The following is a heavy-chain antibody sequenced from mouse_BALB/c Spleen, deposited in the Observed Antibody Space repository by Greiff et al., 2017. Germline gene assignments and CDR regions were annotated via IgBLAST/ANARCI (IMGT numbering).Heavy chain of an antibody. V-gene: IGHV5-17*02. J-gene: IGHJ2*01. CDR3: ARNYRYDGYYFDY. D-gene: IGHD2-14*01. CDR2: ISSGSSTI. Sequence: VQRVESGGGLVQPGGSRKLSCAASGFTFSSFGMHWVRQAPEKGLEWVAYISSGSSTIYYADTVKGRFTISRDNPKNTLFLQMTSLRSEDTAMYYCARNYRYDGYYFDYWGQGTTLTVSS. CDR1: GFTFSSFG.